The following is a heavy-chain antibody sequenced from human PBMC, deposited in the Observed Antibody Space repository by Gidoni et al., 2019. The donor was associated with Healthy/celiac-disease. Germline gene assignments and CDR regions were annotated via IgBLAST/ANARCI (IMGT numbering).Heavy chain of an antibody. Sequence: DAGQGLSWMGWISAYNGNTNYAQKVQGRVTMTTDTSTSTAYMELRSLRSDDTAVYYCARGLFHYYGSGSYYNAPFDYWGQGTLVTVSS. J-gene: IGHJ4*02. CDR3: ARGLFHYYGSGSYYNAPFDY. D-gene: IGHD3-10*01. V-gene: IGHV1-18*01. CDR2: ISAYNGNT.